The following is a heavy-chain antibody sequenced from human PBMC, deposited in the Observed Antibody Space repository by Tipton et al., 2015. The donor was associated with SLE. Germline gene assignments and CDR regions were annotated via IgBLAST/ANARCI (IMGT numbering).Heavy chain of an antibody. CDR1: GFTFSSYV. V-gene: IGHV3-30*19. Sequence: RSLRLSCAASGFTFSSYVMHWVRQAPGKGLEWVAFTRYDGGNKYNADFVKGRFTISRDNSKNTLYLQMNSLRAEDTAVYYCSRDPADSYYYGMDVWGQGTTVTVSS. J-gene: IGHJ6*02. CDR3: SRDPADSYYYGMDV. CDR2: TRYDGGNK.